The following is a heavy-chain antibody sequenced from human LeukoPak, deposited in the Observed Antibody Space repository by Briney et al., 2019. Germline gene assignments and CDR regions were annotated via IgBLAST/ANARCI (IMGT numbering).Heavy chain of an antibody. CDR1: GGTFSSYA. V-gene: IGHV1-69*01. D-gene: IGHD1-26*01. CDR2: IIPIFGTA. J-gene: IGHJ4*02. Sequence: SVKVSCKASGGTFSSYAISWVRQAPGQGLEWMGGIIPIFGTANYAQKFQGRVTITADESTSTAYMELSSLRSEDTAVYYCARGRYSGSYQRFDYWGQGTLVTVSS. CDR3: ARGRYSGSYQRFDY.